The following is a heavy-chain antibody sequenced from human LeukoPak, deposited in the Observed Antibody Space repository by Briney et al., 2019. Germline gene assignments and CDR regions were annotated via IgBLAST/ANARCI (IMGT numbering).Heavy chain of an antibody. J-gene: IGHJ4*02. CDR3: ARSIMVRGNFDY. CDR1: GFIFRNYG. D-gene: IGHD3-10*01. V-gene: IGHV3-30*03. Sequence: GGSLRLSCAGSGFIFRNYGMHWVRQAPGKGLEWVAVISYDGSNKYYADSVKGRFTISRDNSKNTLYLQMNSLRAEDTAVYYCARSIMVRGNFDYWGQGTLVTVSS. CDR2: ISYDGSNK.